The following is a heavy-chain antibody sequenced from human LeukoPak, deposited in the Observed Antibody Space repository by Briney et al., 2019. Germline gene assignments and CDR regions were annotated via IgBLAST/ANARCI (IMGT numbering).Heavy chain of an antibody. V-gene: IGHV1-46*01. Sequence: GASVKVSCKASGYTFTSYYMHWVRQAPGQGLEWMGIINPSGGSTSYAQKFQGRVTMTRDTSTSTVYMELSSLRSEDTAVYYCARSRRSITGTTPILDYWGQGTLVTVSS. CDR3: ARSRRSITGTTPILDY. J-gene: IGHJ4*02. CDR2: INPSGGST. CDR1: GYTFTSYY. D-gene: IGHD1-20*01.